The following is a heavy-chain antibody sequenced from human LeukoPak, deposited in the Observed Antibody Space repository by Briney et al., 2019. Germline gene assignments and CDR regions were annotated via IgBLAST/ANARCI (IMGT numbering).Heavy chain of an antibody. J-gene: IGHJ4*02. Sequence: SETLSLTCTASGGSISSYYWSWIRQPPGKGLEWIGYIYYSGSTNYNPSLKSRVTISVDTSKNQFSLKLSSVTAADTAVYYCARARGYSYGYGYWGQGTLVTVSS. CDR3: ARARGYSYGYGY. D-gene: IGHD5-18*01. V-gene: IGHV4-59*01. CDR1: GGSISSYY. CDR2: IYYSGST.